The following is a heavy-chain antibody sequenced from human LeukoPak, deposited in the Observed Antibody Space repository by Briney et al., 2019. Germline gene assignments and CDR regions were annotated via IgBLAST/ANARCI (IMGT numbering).Heavy chain of an antibody. Sequence: TPSETLSLTCSVSGGSISSYYWSWIRQPAGKGLEWTGRIYTSGSTNYNPSLKSRVTMSLDTSKNQFSLKLSSVTAADTAVYYCAREDYGSGSPPILDYWGQGTLVTVSS. CDR3: AREDYGSGSPPILDY. CDR1: GGSISSYY. D-gene: IGHD3-10*01. CDR2: IYTSGST. J-gene: IGHJ4*02. V-gene: IGHV4-4*07.